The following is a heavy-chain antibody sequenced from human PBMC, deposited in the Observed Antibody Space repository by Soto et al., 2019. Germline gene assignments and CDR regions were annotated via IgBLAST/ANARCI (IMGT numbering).Heavy chain of an antibody. CDR2: IWFDGSKK. D-gene: IGHD2-2*01. Sequence: GGSLRLSCAASGFTFSSYGMHWVRQAPGKGLEWVAVIWFDGSKKFYADFVKGRFTISRDNSKNTLYLQMNSLRAEDTAVYYCAPRSPALDYWGQGTLVTVSS. J-gene: IGHJ4*02. V-gene: IGHV3-33*01. CDR1: GFTFSSYG. CDR3: APRSPALDY.